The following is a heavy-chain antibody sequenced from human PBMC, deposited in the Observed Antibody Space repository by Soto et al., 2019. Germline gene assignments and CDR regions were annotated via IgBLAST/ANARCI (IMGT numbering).Heavy chain of an antibody. V-gene: IGHV6-1*01. CDR3: ARKLEASSSSDNWFDP. Sequence: SETLSLTCVISGGSVSSSSAVWIWIRQSPSRGPEWLGRTYYRSKWFNDYAVSVRSRIRITPDTAKNQVSLQLNSATPEDTAVYYCARKLEASSSSDNWFDPWGQGTLVTVSS. J-gene: IGHJ5*02. CDR2: TYYRSKWFN. CDR1: GGSVSSSSAV. D-gene: IGHD6-6*01.